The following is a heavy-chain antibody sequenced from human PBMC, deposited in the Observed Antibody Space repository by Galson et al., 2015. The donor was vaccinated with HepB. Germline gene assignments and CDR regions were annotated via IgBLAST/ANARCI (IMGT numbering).Heavy chain of an antibody. CDR2: IYYSGST. V-gene: IGHV4-39*01. J-gene: IGHJ4*02. CDR1: GGSISSSSYY. Sequence: LTCTVSGGSISSSSYYWGWIRQPPGKGLEWIGSIYYSGSTYYNPSLKSRVTISVDTSKNQFSLKLSSVTAADTAVYYCARGLLSYYYDSSGYYYFDYWGQGTLVTVSS. CDR3: ARGLLSYYYDSSGYYYFDY. D-gene: IGHD3-22*01.